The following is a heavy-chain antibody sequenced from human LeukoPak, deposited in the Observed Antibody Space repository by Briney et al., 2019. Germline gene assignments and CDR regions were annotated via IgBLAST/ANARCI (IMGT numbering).Heavy chain of an antibody. CDR1: GGSISSYY. J-gene: IGHJ3*02. CDR3: ARDGGPAFDI. CDR2: IYYSGST. V-gene: IGHV4-59*01. Sequence: SETLSFTCTVSGGSISSYYWSWIRQPPGKGLEWIGYIYYSGSTNYNPSLKSRVTISVDTSKNQFSLKLSSVTAADTAVYYCARDGGPAFDIWGQGTMVTVSS. D-gene: IGHD3-16*01.